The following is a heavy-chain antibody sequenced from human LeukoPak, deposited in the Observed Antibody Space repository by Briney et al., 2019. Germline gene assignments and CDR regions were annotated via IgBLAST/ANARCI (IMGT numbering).Heavy chain of an antibody. CDR2: IYYSGST. Sequence: PSETLSLTCTVSGGSFSSYYWSWIRQPPGKGLEWIGSIYYSGSTDYNPSLKSRVTISVDTSKNQFSLKLSSVTAADTAVYYCARASYYDSSGYYGSYFDYWGQGTLATVSS. V-gene: IGHV4-59*01. CDR3: ARASYYDSSGYYGSYFDY. J-gene: IGHJ4*02. D-gene: IGHD3-22*01. CDR1: GGSFSSYY.